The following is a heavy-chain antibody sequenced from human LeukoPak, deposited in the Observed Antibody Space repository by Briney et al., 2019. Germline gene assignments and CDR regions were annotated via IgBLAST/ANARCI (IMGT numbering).Heavy chain of an antibody. CDR3: AKESYDSSGYPL. V-gene: IGHV3-23*01. J-gene: IGHJ4*02. Sequence: GGSLRLSCAASGFTFSSYAMSWVRQAPGKGLEWVSVISGSGGSTYYADSAKGRFTISRDNSKNTLYLQMNSLRAEDTAVYYCAKESYDSSGYPLGGQGTLVTVSS. D-gene: IGHD3-22*01. CDR1: GFTFSSYA. CDR2: ISGSGGST.